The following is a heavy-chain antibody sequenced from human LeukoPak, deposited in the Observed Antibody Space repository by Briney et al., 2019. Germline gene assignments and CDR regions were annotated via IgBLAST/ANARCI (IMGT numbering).Heavy chain of an antibody. CDR3: ARAGWLQYYYFDY. CDR2: IIPIFGTA. D-gene: IGHD5-24*01. J-gene: IGHJ4*02. Sequence: SVKVSCKASGYTFINFGISWVRQAPGQGLEWMGGIIPIFGTAKYAQKFQGRVTITADTSTSTAYMELSSLRSEDTAVYYCARAGWLQYYYFDYWGQGTLVTVSS. CDR1: GYTFINFG. V-gene: IGHV1-69*06.